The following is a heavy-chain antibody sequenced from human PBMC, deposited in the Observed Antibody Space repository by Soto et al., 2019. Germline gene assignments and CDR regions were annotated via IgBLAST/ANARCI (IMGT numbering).Heavy chain of an antibody. V-gene: IGHV4-31*03. Sequence: QVQLQESGPGLVKPSQTLSLTCTVSGGSISSGGYYWSWIRQHPGKGLEWIGYIYYSGSTYYNPSLKSRVTISVDTSKNQFSLKLSYVTAADTAVYYCAREVATKRDNWFDPWGQGTLVTVSS. CDR2: IYYSGST. J-gene: IGHJ5*02. CDR3: AREVATKRDNWFDP. CDR1: GGSISSGGYY. D-gene: IGHD5-12*01.